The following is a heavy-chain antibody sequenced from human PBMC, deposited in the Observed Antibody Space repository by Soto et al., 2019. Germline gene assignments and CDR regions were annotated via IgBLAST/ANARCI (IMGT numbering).Heavy chain of an antibody. J-gene: IGHJ6*02. V-gene: IGHV1-69*13. CDR3: ARADAVVTPAAMPEYFYYGLDV. CDR2: IIPVFGTT. CDR1: GGSSSTYS. D-gene: IGHD2-2*01. Sequence: SVKVSCKSSGGSSSTYSITWVRQAPGQGLEWMGGIIPVFGTTNYAQKFQGRLTITADESTSTAYMQLSSLRSEDTAVYYCARADAVVTPAAMPEYFYYGLDVWGQGTTVTVSS.